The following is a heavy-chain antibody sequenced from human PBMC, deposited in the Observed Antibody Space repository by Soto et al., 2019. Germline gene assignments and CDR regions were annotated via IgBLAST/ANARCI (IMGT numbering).Heavy chain of an antibody. CDR1: GSSLSGAA. J-gene: IGHJ3*02. V-gene: IGHV1-58*01. D-gene: IGHD3-10*01. Sequence: QMQLVQSGPEVKKPGTSVKDSCKSSGSSLSGAAVQWVRQSRGQRLEWVECIVIDSGDSDYAQEFHKRVTITRGLSINTVYMELNSLASDVKIVFFWLVMWFAVLTWEDTIDIWGQVTTVTVSS. CDR3: LVMWFAVLTWEDTIDI. CDR2: IVIDSGDS.